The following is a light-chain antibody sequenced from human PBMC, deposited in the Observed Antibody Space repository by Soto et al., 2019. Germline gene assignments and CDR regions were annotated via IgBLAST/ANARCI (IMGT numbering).Light chain of an antibody. CDR2: DAT. Sequence: DIQMTQSPSSLSASVGDRVTIICRASQNINSYLAWFQQKPGKAPKSLIYDATSLQSGVPSRFSGSGSGTDFSLTISSLQPEDAATYYCQQYELYNPSFGGGTKLEI. V-gene: IGKV1-16*01. CDR3: QQYELYNPS. CDR1: QNINSY. J-gene: IGKJ4*01.